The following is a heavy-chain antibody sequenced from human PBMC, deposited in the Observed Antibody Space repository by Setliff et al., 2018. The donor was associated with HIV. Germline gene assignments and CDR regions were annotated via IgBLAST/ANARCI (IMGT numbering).Heavy chain of an antibody. D-gene: IGHD6-13*01. CDR3: ATGGMAAAGPGGGHGLDV. Sequence: GGSLRLSCAASGLIFSSYEMNWVRQAPGKGLEWISFIGGHGSIIHYADSVKGRFTISRDSSKNTMYLQLNSLRADDTAVYFCATGGMAAAGPGGGHGLDVWGQGTTVTVSS. CDR1: GLIFSSYE. V-gene: IGHV3-48*03. J-gene: IGHJ6*02. CDR2: IGGHGSII.